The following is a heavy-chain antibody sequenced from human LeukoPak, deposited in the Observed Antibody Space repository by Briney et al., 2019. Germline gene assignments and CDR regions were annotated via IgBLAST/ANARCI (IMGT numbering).Heavy chain of an antibody. CDR2: IWYDGSNK. CDR3: ARDMVRGVTLGAFDI. CDR1: GFTFSSYG. J-gene: IGHJ3*02. Sequence: GGSLRLSCAASGFTFSSYGMHWVRQAPGKGLEWVAVIWYDGSNKYYADSVKGRFTISRDNSKNTLYLQMNSLRAEDTAAYYCARDMVRGVTLGAFDIWGQGTMVTVSS. V-gene: IGHV3-33*01. D-gene: IGHD3-10*01.